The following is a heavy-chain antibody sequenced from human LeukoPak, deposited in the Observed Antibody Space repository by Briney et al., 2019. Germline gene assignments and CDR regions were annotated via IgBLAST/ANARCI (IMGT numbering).Heavy chain of an antibody. CDR2: ISSSGSTI. CDR1: GFTVSSNY. J-gene: IGHJ4*02. V-gene: IGHV3-11*01. D-gene: IGHD3-9*01. Sequence: GGSLRLSCAASGFTVSSNYMSWIRQAPGKGLEWVSYISSSGSTIYYADSVKGRFTISRDNAKNSLYLQMNSLRAEDTAVYYCARGVVLRYFDWLSNFDYWGQGTLVTVSS. CDR3: ARGVVLRYFDWLSNFDY.